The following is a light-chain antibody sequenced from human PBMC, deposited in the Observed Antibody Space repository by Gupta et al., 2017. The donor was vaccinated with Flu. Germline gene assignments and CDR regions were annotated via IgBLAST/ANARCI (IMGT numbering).Light chain of an antibody. CDR2: DTS. V-gene: IGKV3-11*01. J-gene: IGKJ3*01. CDR3: QQRSSWPLT. Sequence: GERATLSCRAIQSVSFYLAWCQQKPGQAPRLLIYDTSNRATGGPARFSGSGSWTDFTLIISSLEPEDFAVYYCQQRSSWPLTFGPGTKVDIK. CDR1: QSVSFY.